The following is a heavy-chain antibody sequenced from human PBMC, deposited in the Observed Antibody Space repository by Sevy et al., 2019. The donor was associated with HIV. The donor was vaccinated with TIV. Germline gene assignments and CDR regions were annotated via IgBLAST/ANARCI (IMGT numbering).Heavy chain of an antibody. D-gene: IGHD6-13*01. CDR3: AKSAIAAAGTPNYYYYGMDV. CDR1: GFTFDDYT. V-gene: IGHV3-43*01. J-gene: IGHJ6*02. Sequence: GGSLRLSCAASGFTFDDYTMHWVRQAPGKGLEWVSLISWDGGSTYYADSVKGRFTISRDNSKNSLYLQMNSLRTEDTALYYCAKSAIAAAGTPNYYYYGMDVWGQGTTVTVSS. CDR2: ISWDGGST.